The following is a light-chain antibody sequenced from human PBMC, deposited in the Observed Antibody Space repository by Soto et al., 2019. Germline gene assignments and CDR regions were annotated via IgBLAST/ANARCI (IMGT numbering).Light chain of an antibody. Sequence: QSVLTQPASVSGSPGQSITISCSGTSSDVGGYNFVSWYQVHPGKAPRLILYDVSSRPSGVSYRFSGSKSANTASLNISRVQAGDEADYYCSSYTTTTSLVVFGGGTKVTVL. CDR3: SSYTTTTSLVV. J-gene: IGLJ2*01. CDR2: DVS. V-gene: IGLV2-14*03. CDR1: SSDVGGYNF.